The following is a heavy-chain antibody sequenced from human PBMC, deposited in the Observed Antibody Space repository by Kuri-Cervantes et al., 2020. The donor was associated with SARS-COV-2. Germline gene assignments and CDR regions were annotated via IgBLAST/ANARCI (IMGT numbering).Heavy chain of an antibody. D-gene: IGHD3-16*01. J-gene: IGHJ4*02. CDR2: ISAYNGNT. CDR1: GYTFTSYG. Sequence: ASVKVSCKASGYTFTSYGISWVRQAPGQGLEWMGWISAYNGNTNYAQKFQGRVTMTRDTSISTAYMELSRLRSDDTDVYYCASGEGDWLSQSFDYWGQGTLVTVSS. CDR3: ASGEGDWLSQSFDY. V-gene: IGHV1-18*01.